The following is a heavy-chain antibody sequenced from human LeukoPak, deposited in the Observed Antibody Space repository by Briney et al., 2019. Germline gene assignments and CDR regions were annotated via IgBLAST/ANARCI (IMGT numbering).Heavy chain of an antibody. V-gene: IGHV3-23*01. CDR3: AKDGGLWVSAHWGDS. CDR1: GFTFSSYT. J-gene: IGHJ4*02. CDR2: ITTSDGNT. Sequence: GGSLRLSCAASGFTFSSYTMSWVRQAPGKGLEWVSTITTSDGNTYYADSVKGRFTVSRDNSKNTLFLQMNSLRAEDTAVYYCAKDGGLWVSAHWGDSWGRGTLITVSS. D-gene: IGHD7-27*01.